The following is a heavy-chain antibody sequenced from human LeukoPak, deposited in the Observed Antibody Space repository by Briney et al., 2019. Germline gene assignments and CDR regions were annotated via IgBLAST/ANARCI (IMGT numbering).Heavy chain of an antibody. D-gene: IGHD3-10*01. CDR3: ARETGDVLLGAFDI. CDR2: IGTVGDT. CDR1: GFTFSGYD. Sequence: TGGSLRLSCAASGFTFSGYDFHRVRQATGRGLEWVSAIGTVGDTHYLDSVKGRFTISRENAKNSLYLQMNSLRAGDTAVYYCARETGDVLLGAFDIWGQGTMVTVSS. J-gene: IGHJ3*02. V-gene: IGHV3-13*04.